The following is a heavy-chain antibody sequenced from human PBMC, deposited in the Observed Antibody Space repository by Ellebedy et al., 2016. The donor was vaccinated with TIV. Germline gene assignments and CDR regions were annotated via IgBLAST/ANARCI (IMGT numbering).Heavy chain of an antibody. D-gene: IGHD3-16*01. Sequence: GESLKISXAASGFTFSSHDVHWVRQATGKRLEWVSAIATAGDTYYADSVKGRFTISRDNSKNTLFLQISSLRAEDTAVYYCAKDLRGGRLDYWGQGTLVTVSS. CDR1: GFTFSSHD. V-gene: IGHV3-13*01. CDR2: IATAGDT. J-gene: IGHJ4*02. CDR3: AKDLRGGRLDY.